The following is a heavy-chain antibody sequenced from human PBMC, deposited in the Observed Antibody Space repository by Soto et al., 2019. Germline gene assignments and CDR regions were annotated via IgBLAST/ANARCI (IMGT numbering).Heavy chain of an antibody. J-gene: IGHJ4*02. Sequence: GGSLRPSCAASGFIFNNFGMSWVRQAPGKGLGWVSLSSGTSDRQNYAGSVTGRFNISRSNSKNKVYMQMNSLRAEDKAVYYCEKDCGIYNFVTSGYHTGHYFDFWGQGTTVTVSS. CDR1: GFIFNNFG. V-gene: IGHV3-23*01. D-gene: IGHD3-3*01. CDR2: SSGTSDRQ. CDR3: EKDCGIYNFVTSGYHTGHYFDF.